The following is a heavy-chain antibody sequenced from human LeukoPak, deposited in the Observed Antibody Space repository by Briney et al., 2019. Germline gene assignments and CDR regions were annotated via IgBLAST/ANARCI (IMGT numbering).Heavy chain of an antibody. V-gene: IGHV3-23*01. CDR2: ISSTGGTT. J-gene: IGHJ4*02. D-gene: IGHD6-19*01. CDR3: AKIPSAVPGRGFDY. Sequence: PGGSLRLSCAASGITFSSYGMSWVRQAPGKGLEWVSSISSTGGTTYYADSVKGRFTISRDNSKNTLYLQMDSLRADDTAVYYCAKIPSAVPGRGFDYWGQGTLVTVSS. CDR1: GITFSSYG.